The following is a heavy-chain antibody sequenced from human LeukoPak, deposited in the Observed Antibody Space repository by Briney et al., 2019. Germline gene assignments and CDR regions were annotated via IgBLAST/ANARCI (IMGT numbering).Heavy chain of an antibody. Sequence: GGSLRLSCAASGFTFSSYGMHWVRQAPGKGLEWVAVIWYDGSNKYHADSVKGRFTISRDNSKNTLYLQMNSLRAEDTALYYCARGLGYSYGYGIDSWGQGTLVTVSS. CDR2: IWYDGSNK. CDR1: GFTFSSYG. D-gene: IGHD5-18*01. CDR3: ARGLGYSYGYGIDS. V-gene: IGHV3-33*01. J-gene: IGHJ4*02.